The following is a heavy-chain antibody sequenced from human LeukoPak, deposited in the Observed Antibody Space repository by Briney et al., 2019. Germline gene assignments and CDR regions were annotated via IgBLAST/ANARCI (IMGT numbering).Heavy chain of an antibody. CDR1: GFTFSSYA. CDR3: AKDHANTPVVTN. Sequence: GGSLRLSCAASGFTFSSYAMSWVRQAPGKGLEWVSAISGSGGSTYYADSVMGRFTISRDNRKNTVSLQMNSLRAEDTAIYYCAKDHANTPVVTNWGQGILVSVSS. J-gene: IGHJ4*02. D-gene: IGHD2-21*02. CDR2: ISGSGGST. V-gene: IGHV3-23*01.